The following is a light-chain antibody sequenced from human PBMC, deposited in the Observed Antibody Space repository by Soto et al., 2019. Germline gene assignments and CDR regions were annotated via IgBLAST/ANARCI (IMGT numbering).Light chain of an antibody. CDR3: QQYSDSSGA. V-gene: IGKV1-8*01. Sequence: AIRMTQSPSSFSASTGDRVTITCRASQGISSYLAWYQQKPGKAPKLLIHGGSILQSGVPPRFSGGGGGTDFTLTISSLQPDDFATYYCQQYSDSSGAFGQGTKVDIK. CDR2: GGS. J-gene: IGKJ1*01. CDR1: QGISSY.